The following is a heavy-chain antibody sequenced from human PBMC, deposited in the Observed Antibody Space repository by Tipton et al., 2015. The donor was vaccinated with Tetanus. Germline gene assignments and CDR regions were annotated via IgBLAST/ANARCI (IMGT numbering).Heavy chain of an antibody. D-gene: IGHD3-16*01. CDR3: ARRSLSNYGLDV. V-gene: IGHV3-74*01. Sequence: SLRLSCAASGFTSESHNMHWVRQTPGKGLLWISRINPDGRRTNYADSVKGRFTISRDNAKNTVYLQMNSLRAEDTAVYFCARRSLSNYGLDVWGQGTPVSVSS. J-gene: IGHJ6*02. CDR1: GFTSESHN. CDR2: INPDGRRT.